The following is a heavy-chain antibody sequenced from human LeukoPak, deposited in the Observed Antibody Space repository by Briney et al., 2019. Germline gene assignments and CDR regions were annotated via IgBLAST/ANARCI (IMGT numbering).Heavy chain of an antibody. CDR2: FSGSGGST. CDR3: AKYTAAAGSHYYGMDV. Sequence: GGSLRLSCAASGFNFSSYAMSWVRQAPGKGLEGVSAFSGSGGSTYYADSVKGRFTISRDNSKNTLYPQMNSLRAEDTAVYYCAKYTAAAGSHYYGMDVWGQGTTVTVSS. CDR1: GFNFSSYA. V-gene: IGHV3-23*01. D-gene: IGHD6-13*01. J-gene: IGHJ6*02.